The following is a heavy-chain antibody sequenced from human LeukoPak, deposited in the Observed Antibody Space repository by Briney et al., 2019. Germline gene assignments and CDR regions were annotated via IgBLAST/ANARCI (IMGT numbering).Heavy chain of an antibody. V-gene: IGHV3-11*04. Sequence: GGSLRLSCAVSGFTFSDHYMTWIRLAPGKGLEYISYLSNRGSDIFYADSVKGRFPISRDNAKNSLYLQMNSLRAEDTAVYYCGRDKSYGDATDYWGQGTLVTVSS. CDR1: GFTFSDHY. CDR2: LSNRGSDI. J-gene: IGHJ4*02. D-gene: IGHD4-17*01. CDR3: GRDKSYGDATDY.